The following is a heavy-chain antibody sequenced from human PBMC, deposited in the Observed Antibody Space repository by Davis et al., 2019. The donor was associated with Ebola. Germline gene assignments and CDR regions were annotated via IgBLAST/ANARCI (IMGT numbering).Heavy chain of an antibody. CDR3: ARVRPDDYGDYGPFDS. CDR2: IIPMFDTA. D-gene: IGHD4-17*01. V-gene: IGHV1-69*13. Sequence: AASVKVSCKASGGTFSSYAISWVRQAPGQGLEWMGGIIPMFDTANYAQKFQGRVTITADESTTTAYMELSSLRSEDTAVYYCARVRPDDYGDYGPFDSWGQGTLVTVSS. J-gene: IGHJ4*02. CDR1: GGTFSSYA.